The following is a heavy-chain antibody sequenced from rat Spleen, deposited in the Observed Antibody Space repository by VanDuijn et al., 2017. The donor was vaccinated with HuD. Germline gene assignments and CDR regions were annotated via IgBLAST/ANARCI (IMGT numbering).Heavy chain of an antibody. CDR3: ARRHYGYTDYFDY. CDR2: ISYDGRRT. V-gene: IGHV5-22*01. J-gene: IGHJ2*01. D-gene: IGHD1-9*01. CDR1: GFTFSDFF. Sequence: EVQLVESGGGLVQPGGPMTLSCAASGFTFSDFFMAWVRQAPTKGLEWVASISYDGRRTSLPDSVKGRFTSSRDDAKSPLSLKVDSMRSEDTATYYCARRHYGYTDYFDYWGQGVIVTVSS.